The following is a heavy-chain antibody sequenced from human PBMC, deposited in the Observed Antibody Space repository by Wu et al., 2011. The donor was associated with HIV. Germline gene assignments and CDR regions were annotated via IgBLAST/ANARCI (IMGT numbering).Heavy chain of an antibody. J-gene: IGHJ4*02. CDR3: ARGTGGYSGYGSLGY. CDR2: TVPVLGGT. D-gene: IGHD5-12*01. Sequence: QVHLVQSGAEMKKPGSSVKVSCEASGGTFNGYAVSWVRQAPGQGLEWMGGTVPVLGGTDYAQKFRGRVTITTDTSTTTAYMELRNLRAEDTAVYYCARGTGGYSGYGSLGYWGQGTLVTVSS. CDR1: GGTFNGYA. V-gene: IGHV1-69*04.